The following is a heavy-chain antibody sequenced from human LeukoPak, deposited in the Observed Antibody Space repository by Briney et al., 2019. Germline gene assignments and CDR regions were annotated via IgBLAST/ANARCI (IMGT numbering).Heavy chain of an antibody. V-gene: IGHV3-66*01. Sequence: GGSLRLSCAASGFTVSSNYMSWVRQAPGKGLEWVSVIYSGGSTYYADSVKGRFTISRDNSKNTLYLQMNSLRAEDTAVYYCARISYYDFGIDYWGQGTLVTVSS. CDR3: ARISYYDFGIDY. D-gene: IGHD3-3*01. CDR1: GFTVSSNY. CDR2: IYSGGST. J-gene: IGHJ4*02.